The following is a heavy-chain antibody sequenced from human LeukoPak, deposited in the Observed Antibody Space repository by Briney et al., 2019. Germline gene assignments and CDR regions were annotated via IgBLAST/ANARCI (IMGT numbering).Heavy chain of an antibody. CDR1: GFTFSSYS. Sequence: PGGSLRLSCAASGFTFSSYSMNWVRQAPGKGLEWVSSISSSSSYIYYADSVKGRFTISRDNSKNTLYLQMNSLRAEDTAVYYCAKGREDIVVVPAALDYWGQGTLVTVSS. CDR2: ISSSSSYI. CDR3: AKGREDIVVVPAALDY. D-gene: IGHD2-2*01. V-gene: IGHV3-21*04. J-gene: IGHJ4*02.